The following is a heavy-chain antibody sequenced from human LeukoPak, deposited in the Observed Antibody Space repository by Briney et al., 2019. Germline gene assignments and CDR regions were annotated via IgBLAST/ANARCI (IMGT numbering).Heavy chain of an antibody. Sequence: SETLSLTCAVYGGSFSGYYWSWIRQPPEKGLEWIGEINHSGSTNYNPSLKCRVTISVDTSKNQFSLKLSSVTAADTAVYYCAREVGNYGDYNDAFDIWGQGTMVTVSS. CDR1: GGSFSGYY. J-gene: IGHJ3*02. D-gene: IGHD4-17*01. CDR3: AREVGNYGDYNDAFDI. V-gene: IGHV4-34*01. CDR2: INHSGST.